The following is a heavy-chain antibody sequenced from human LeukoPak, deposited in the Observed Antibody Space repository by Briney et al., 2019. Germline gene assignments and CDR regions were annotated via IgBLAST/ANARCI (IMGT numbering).Heavy chain of an antibody. J-gene: IGHJ5*02. CDR1: GGSFSGYY. CDR3: ARVALRGYSYGYRGSWFDP. V-gene: IGHV4-34*01. CDR2: INHSGST. D-gene: IGHD5-18*01. Sequence: SETLSLTCAVYGGSFSGYYWSWIRQPPGKGLEWIGEINHSGSTNYNPSLKSRVTISVDTSKNQSSLKLSSVTAADTAVYYCARVALRGYSYGYRGSWFDPWGQGTLVTVSS.